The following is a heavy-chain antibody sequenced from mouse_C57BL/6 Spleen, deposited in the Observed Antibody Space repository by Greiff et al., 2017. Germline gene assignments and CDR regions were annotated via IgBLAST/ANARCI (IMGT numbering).Heavy chain of an antibody. Sequence: EVMLVESGGGLVKPGGSLKLSCAASGFTFSSYTMSWVRQPPAKRLEWVATISGGGGNTYYPDSVKGRFTISRDNAKNTLYLQMSSLRSEDTALYYCARHGVYYYGTPAWVAYWGQGTLVTVSA. V-gene: IGHV5-9*01. CDR1: GFTFSSYT. J-gene: IGHJ3*01. CDR3: ARHGVYYYGTPAWVAY. CDR2: ISGGGGNT. D-gene: IGHD1-1*01.